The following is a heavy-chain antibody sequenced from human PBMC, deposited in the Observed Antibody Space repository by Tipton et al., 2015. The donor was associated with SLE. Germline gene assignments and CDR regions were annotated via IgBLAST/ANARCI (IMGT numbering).Heavy chain of an antibody. D-gene: IGHD2-8*01. CDR3: VRGGASVLIRNCYFDY. Sequence: TLSLTCTVSGDSFSSGSSSWNWVRQPAGKGLEWIGLIYNSGITNYNPSLQSRVTLSVDMSKNQFSLRLSSVTAADTGVYYCVRGGASVLIRNCYFDYWGQGSLVTVSS. CDR1: GDSFSSGSSS. CDR2: IYNSGIT. J-gene: IGHJ4*01. V-gene: IGHV4-61*02.